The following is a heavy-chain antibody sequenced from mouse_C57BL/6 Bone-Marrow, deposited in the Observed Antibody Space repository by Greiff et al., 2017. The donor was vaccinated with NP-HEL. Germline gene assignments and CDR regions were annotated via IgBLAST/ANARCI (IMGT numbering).Heavy chain of an antibody. CDR1: GYAFSSYW. J-gene: IGHJ2*01. CDR2: IYPGDGDT. Sequence: VKLMESGAELVKPGASVKISCKASGYAFSSYWMNWVKQRPGKGLEWIGQIYPGDGDTNYNGKFKGKATLTADKSSSTAYMQLSSLTSEDSAVYFCARGYDGGYFDYWGQGTTLTVSS. CDR3: ARGYDGGYFDY. D-gene: IGHD2-2*01. V-gene: IGHV1-80*01.